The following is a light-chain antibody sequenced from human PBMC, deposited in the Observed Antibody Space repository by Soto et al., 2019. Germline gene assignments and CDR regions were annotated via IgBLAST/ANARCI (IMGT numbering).Light chain of an antibody. CDR3: QQYNRYSWT. CDR1: ESIRTW. J-gene: IGKJ1*01. Sequence: DIQMTQSPSTLSASIGDRVTITCRASESIRTWLAWYQHKPGKAPKFLIYDASSLESGVPSRFSGSGSGTEFTLTIRSLQPDDIATYYCQQYNRYSWTFGQGTKVDIK. V-gene: IGKV1-5*01. CDR2: DAS.